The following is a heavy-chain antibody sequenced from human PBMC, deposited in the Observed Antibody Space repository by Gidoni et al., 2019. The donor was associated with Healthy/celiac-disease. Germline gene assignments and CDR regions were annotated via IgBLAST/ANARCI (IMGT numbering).Heavy chain of an antibody. D-gene: IGHD3-22*01. CDR3: ARVPDYYDRSEGAFDI. J-gene: IGHJ3*02. CDR2: ISSSGSTI. V-gene: IGHV3-11*01. Sequence: LEWVSYISSSGSTIYYADSVKGRFTISRDNAKNSLYLQMNSLRAEDTAVYYCARVPDYYDRSEGAFDIGGQGTMVTVSS.